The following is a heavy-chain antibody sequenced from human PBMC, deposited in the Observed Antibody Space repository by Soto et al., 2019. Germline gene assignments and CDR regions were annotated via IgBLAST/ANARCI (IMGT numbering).Heavy chain of an antibody. Sequence: GASVKVSCKASGGAFSNYAISWVRQAPGQGLEWMGGIIPIFGTANYAQKIQGRVTITADESTSTAYMELSSLRSEDTAVYYCARDEYSGYDYLNWFDPWGQGTLVTVSS. V-gene: IGHV1-69*13. CDR1: GGAFSNYA. J-gene: IGHJ5*02. D-gene: IGHD5-12*01. CDR2: IIPIFGTA. CDR3: ARDEYSGYDYLNWFDP.